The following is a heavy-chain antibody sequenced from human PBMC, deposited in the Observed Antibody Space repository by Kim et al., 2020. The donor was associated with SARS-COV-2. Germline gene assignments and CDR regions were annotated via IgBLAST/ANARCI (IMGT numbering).Heavy chain of an antibody. CDR1: RFTVSNSY. V-gene: IGHV3-53*01. Sequence: GGSLRLSCALSRFTVSNSYLAWVRQAPGKGLEWVSATYFGGSKYYAEFVQGRFSISGDKSTDTLTLQMNSLRPDDTAVYYCVGAVAGNHYFPAWGQGALVCVS. D-gene: IGHD6-19*01. J-gene: IGHJ5*02. CDR3: VGAVAGNHYFPA. CDR2: TYFGGSK.